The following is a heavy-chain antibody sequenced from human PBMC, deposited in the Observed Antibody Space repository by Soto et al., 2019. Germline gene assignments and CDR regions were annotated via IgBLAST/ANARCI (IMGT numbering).Heavy chain of an antibody. CDR1: GGTFSSYT. CDR2: IIPILGIA. D-gene: IGHD2-15*01. CDR3: ARAWSGPCGSHDY. Sequence: QVQLVQSGAEVKKPGSSVKVSCKAYGGTFSSYTISWVRQAPGQGLEWMGRIIPILGIANYAQKFQGRVTITAYKSTSTAYRELSSLISEDTAVYYCARAWSGPCGSHDYWGQGTLVTVSS. J-gene: IGHJ4*02. V-gene: IGHV1-69*02.